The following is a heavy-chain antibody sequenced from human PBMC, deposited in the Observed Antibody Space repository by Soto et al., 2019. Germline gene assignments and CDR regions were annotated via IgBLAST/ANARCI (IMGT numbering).Heavy chain of an antibody. D-gene: IGHD6-13*01. Sequence: QVQLQESGPGLVKPSQTLSLTCTVSGGSISSGGYYWSWIRQHPGKGLEWIGYIYYSGSTYYNPSLPSRVTISVDTSKNQFSLKLRSVTAADSAVYYCARGGHSSSWYRVYWGQGTLVTVSS. V-gene: IGHV4-31*03. J-gene: IGHJ4*02. CDR1: GGSISSGGYY. CDR2: IYYSGST. CDR3: ARGGHSSSWYRVY.